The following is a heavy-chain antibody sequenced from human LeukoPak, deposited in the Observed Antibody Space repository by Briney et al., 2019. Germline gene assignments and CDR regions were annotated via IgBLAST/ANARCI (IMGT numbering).Heavy chain of an antibody. Sequence: SVKVSCKPSGGSFNTSTINWVRQAPGQGLEWIGRIIPILGIAKYAQKFQGRVTIVAAKSTSTAYMELSSLRSEDTAVYYCARDHDSGSFMDFWGQGTLVTVSS. CDR3: ARDHDSGSFMDF. CDR2: IIPILGIA. V-gene: IGHV1-69*04. J-gene: IGHJ4*02. D-gene: IGHD1-26*01. CDR1: GGSFNTST.